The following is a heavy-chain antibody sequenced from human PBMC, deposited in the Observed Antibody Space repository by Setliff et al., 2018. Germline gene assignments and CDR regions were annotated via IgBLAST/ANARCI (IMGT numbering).Heavy chain of an antibody. V-gene: IGHV4-34*01. J-gene: IGHJ4*02. D-gene: IGHD3-3*01. CDR2: INQSGNT. Sequence: PSETLSLTCTVYGGSFSDYYWGWIRQSPGKRPEWIAEINQSGNTNYNPSLNSRVSVSVDTPTNQFSLKVFSVTAADTAVYYCRFWSSYLKNDFWGQGTLVTVSS. CDR3: RFWSSYLKNDF. CDR1: GGSFSDYY.